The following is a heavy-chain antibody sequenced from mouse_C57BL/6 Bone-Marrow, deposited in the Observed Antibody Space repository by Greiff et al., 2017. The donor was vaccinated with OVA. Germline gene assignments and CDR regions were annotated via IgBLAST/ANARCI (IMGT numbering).Heavy chain of an antibody. J-gene: IGHJ1*03. CDR1: GYTFTSYW. CDR3: ATGGNYQPYWYFDV. Sequence: QVQLKQPGAELVKPGASVKLSCKASGYTFTSYWMHWVKQRPGQGLEWIGMIHPNSGSTNYNEKFKSKATLTVDKSSSTAYMQLSSLTSEDSAVYDCATGGNYQPYWYFDVWGTGTTVTVSS. V-gene: IGHV1-64*01. D-gene: IGHD2-1*01. CDR2: IHPNSGST.